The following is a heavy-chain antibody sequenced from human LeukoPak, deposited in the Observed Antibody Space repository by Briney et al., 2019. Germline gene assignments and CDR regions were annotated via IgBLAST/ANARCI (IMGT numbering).Heavy chain of an antibody. CDR3: ARVRSGCSGGSCYAKGVYYYMDV. Sequence: GSSVKVSCKASGGTFTSYGISWVRQAPGQGLEWMGWISAYNGNTNYAQKLQGRVTMTTDTSTSTAYMELRSLRSDDTAVYYCARVRSGCSGGSCYAKGVYYYMDVWGKGTTVTVSS. CDR1: GGTFTSYG. V-gene: IGHV1-18*01. D-gene: IGHD2-15*01. CDR2: ISAYNGNT. J-gene: IGHJ6*03.